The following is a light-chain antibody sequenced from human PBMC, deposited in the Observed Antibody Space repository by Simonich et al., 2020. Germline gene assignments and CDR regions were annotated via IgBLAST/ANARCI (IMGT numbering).Light chain of an antibody. J-gene: IGKJ2*01. CDR2: LAS. CDR1: QSVLYSSNNKNY. CDR3: QQYYSTPYT. V-gene: IGKV4-1*01. Sequence: DIVMTQSPDSLAVSLGERATINCKSSQSVLYSSNNKNYLAWYQQKPGQPPKLLIYLASNRESGVPDRFSGSGYGTDFTRTISSLQAEDVAVYYCQQYYSTPYTFGQGTKLEIK.